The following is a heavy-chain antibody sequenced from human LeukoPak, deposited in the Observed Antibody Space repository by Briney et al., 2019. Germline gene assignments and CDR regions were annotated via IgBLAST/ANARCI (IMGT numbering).Heavy chain of an antibody. CDR1: GGTFSSYA. D-gene: IGHD3-10*01. CDR2: IIPIFGTA. Sequence: EASVKVSCKASGGTFSSYAISWVRQAPGQGLEWMGGIIPIFGTANYAQKFQGRVTITADESTSTAYMELSSLRSEDTAVYYCASSVHKRPGFGAISGGHDAFDIWGQGTMVTVSS. J-gene: IGHJ3*02. CDR3: ASSVHKRPGFGAISGGHDAFDI. V-gene: IGHV1-69*13.